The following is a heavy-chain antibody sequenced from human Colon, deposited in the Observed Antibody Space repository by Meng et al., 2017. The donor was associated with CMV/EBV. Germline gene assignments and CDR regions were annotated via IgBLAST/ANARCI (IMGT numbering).Heavy chain of an antibody. CDR3: ASPYCRSSRCYFYYYAMDV. J-gene: IGHJ6*02. CDR1: GFSVSRNY. CDR2: IYDTGTR. V-gene: IGHV3-66*01. Sequence: GESLKISCAASGFSVSRNYISWVRQRPGQGLEWLSVIYDTGTRYYADSVKGRFTVSRDESKNTVFLQMNNLRAEDTAVYYCASPYCRSSRCYFYYYAMDVWGQGTTVTVSS. D-gene: IGHD2-2*01.